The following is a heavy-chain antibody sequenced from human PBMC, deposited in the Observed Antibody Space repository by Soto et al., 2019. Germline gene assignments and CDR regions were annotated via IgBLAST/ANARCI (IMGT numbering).Heavy chain of an antibody. CDR1: GYTFTSYG. D-gene: IGHD2-15*01. Sequence: ASVKVSCKASGYTFTSYGISWVLQAPVQVLEWMGWISVYNGNTNYAQNLQGRVTMTTDTSTSTAYMELRSLRSDDTAVYYCARGPPTYCSGGSCYPHYFDHWGQGTLVTVSS. CDR2: ISVYNGNT. V-gene: IGHV1-18*01. J-gene: IGHJ4*02. CDR3: ARGPPTYCSGGSCYPHYFDH.